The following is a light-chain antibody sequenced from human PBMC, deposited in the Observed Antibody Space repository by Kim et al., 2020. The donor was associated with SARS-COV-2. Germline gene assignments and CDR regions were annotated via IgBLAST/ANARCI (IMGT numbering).Light chain of an antibody. J-gene: IGLJ2*01. CDR2: DVS. CDR1: SSDVGSYNY. V-gene: IGLV2-11*01. Sequence: QSALTQPRSVSGSPGQSVTISCTGTSSDVGSYNYVSWYQQHPGKAPKVMIYDVSKRPSGVPDRFSGSKSGNTASLYISGLQADDEADYYCCSYAGTFTSLFSGGTDLTVL. CDR3: CSYAGTFTSL.